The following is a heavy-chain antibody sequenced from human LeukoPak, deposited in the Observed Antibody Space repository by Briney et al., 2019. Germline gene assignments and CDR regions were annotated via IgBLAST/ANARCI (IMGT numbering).Heavy chain of an antibody. Sequence: QPGGSLRLSCAASGFTFSSYWMHWVRQAPGKGLVWVSRINTDGSSTSYADSVKGRFTISRDNAKNTLYLQMNSLRAEDTAVYYCARRAIAYSSSSACPAFDIWGQGTMVTVSS. V-gene: IGHV3-74*01. D-gene: IGHD6-6*01. J-gene: IGHJ3*02. CDR3: ARRAIAYSSSSACPAFDI. CDR1: GFTFSSYW. CDR2: INTDGSST.